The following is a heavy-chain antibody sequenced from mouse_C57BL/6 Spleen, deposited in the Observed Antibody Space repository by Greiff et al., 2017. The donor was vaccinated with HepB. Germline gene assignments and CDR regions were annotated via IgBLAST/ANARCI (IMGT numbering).Heavy chain of an antibody. D-gene: IGHD4-1*01. Sequence: EVQLQQSGPELVKPGASVKISCKASGYSFTGYYMNWVKQSPEKSLEWIGEINPSTGGTTYNQKFKAKATLTVDKSSSTAYMQLKSLTSEDSAVYYCARGKLGDFDYWGQGTTLTVSS. CDR3: ARGKLGDFDY. J-gene: IGHJ2*01. CDR2: INPSTGGT. V-gene: IGHV1-42*01. CDR1: GYSFTGYY.